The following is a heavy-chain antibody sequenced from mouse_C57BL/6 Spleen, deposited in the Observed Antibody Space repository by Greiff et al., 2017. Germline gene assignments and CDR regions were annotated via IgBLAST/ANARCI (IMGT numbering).Heavy chain of an antibody. D-gene: IGHD1-1*01. V-gene: IGHV1-80*01. CDR3: ARSRLRSYFDY. CDR2: IYPGDGDT. CDR1: GYAFSSYW. Sequence: VKLQQSGAELVKPGASVKISCKASGYAFSSYWMNWVKQRPGKGLEWIGQIYPGDGDTNYNGKFKGKATLTADKSSSTAYMQLSSLTSEASAVYFCARSRLRSYFDYWGQGTTLTVSS. J-gene: IGHJ2*01.